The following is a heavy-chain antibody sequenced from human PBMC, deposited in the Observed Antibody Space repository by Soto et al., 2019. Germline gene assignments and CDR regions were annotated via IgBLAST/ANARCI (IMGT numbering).Heavy chain of an antibody. Sequence: RLSCAASGFTFDDYAMHWVRQAPGKGLEWVSGISWNSGSIGYADSVKGRFTISRDNAKNSLYLQMNSLRAEDTALYYCAKDDRGSPARFDYWGQGTLVTVSS. J-gene: IGHJ4*02. V-gene: IGHV3-9*01. D-gene: IGHD1-26*01. CDR2: ISWNSGSI. CDR3: AKDDRGSPARFDY. CDR1: GFTFDDYA.